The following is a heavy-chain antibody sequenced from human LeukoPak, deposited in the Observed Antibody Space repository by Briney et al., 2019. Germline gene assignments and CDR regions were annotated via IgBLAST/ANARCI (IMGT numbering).Heavy chain of an antibody. Sequence: GGSLRLSCAASGFTFSSYAMHWVRQAPGKGLEWVAVISYDGSNKYYADSVKGRFTISGDNSKNTLYLQMNSLRAEDTAVYYCARAQSSWDFDYWGQGTLVTVSS. V-gene: IGHV3-30-3*01. CDR1: GFTFSSYA. CDR2: ISYDGSNK. D-gene: IGHD6-13*01. CDR3: ARAQSSWDFDY. J-gene: IGHJ4*02.